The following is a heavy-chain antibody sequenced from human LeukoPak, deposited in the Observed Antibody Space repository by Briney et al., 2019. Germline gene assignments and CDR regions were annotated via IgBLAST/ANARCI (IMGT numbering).Heavy chain of an antibody. V-gene: IGHV4-59*13. J-gene: IGHJ4*02. Sequence: SETLSLTCSVSGDSISRYYWSWIRQPPGKGLEWIGYIYYSGSTKYNPSLNGRVTMSVDTSKNQFSLKLTSVTAADTAVYYCARTDYFFDHGAQGTLVTVSS. CDR1: GDSISRYY. CDR2: IYYSGST. D-gene: IGHD3/OR15-3a*01. CDR3: ARTDYFFDH.